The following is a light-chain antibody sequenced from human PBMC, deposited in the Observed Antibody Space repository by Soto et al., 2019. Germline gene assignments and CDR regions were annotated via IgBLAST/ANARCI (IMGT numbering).Light chain of an antibody. V-gene: IGKV3-11*01. Sequence: EIVMTQSPATLSVSPGERATLSCRASQSVSSNLAWYQQKPGQAPRLLIYDASTRATGIPARFSGSGSGTDFTLAISSLEPEDFAVYYCQHRSNWPSTFGQGTKV. J-gene: IGKJ1*01. CDR2: DAS. CDR3: QHRSNWPST. CDR1: QSVSSN.